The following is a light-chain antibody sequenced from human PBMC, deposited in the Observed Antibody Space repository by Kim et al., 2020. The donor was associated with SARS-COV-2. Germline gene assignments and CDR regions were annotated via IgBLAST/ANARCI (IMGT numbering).Light chain of an antibody. CDR2: GAS. V-gene: IGKV1-5*01. CDR3: KQYINYYS. CDR1: QSVSSS. Sequence: DIQMTQSPSTLSASVGDRVTITCRASQSVSSSLGWYQQKPWKAPKLLIYGASRLESGVPSRFSGSGSGTEFTLTISSLQPDDFATYYCKQYINYYSLGQGTKLEI. J-gene: IGKJ2*01.